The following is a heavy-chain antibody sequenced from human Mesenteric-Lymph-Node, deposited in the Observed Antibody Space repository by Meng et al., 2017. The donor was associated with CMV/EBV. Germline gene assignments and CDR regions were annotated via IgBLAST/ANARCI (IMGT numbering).Heavy chain of an antibody. D-gene: IGHD6-13*01. J-gene: IGHJ4*02. V-gene: IGHV3-15*01. CDR2: IKSKTDGGTL. CDR3: ATDLSGWYLVDH. CDR1: GFTFNNAW. Sequence: ASGFTFNNAWMSWVRQAPGKGLEWVGLIKSKTDGGTLDYAAPVKGRFTISRGDSTNTLYLQMNSLRTEDTALYYCATDLSGWYLVDHWGQGALVTVSS.